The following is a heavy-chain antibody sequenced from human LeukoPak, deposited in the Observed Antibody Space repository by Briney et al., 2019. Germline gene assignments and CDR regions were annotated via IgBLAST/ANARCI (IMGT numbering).Heavy chain of an antibody. D-gene: IGHD2-2*01. V-gene: IGHV1-2*02. Sequence: ASVKVSCKASGYTFIGYYMHWVRQAPGQGLEWMGWINPNSGGTNYAQKFQGRVTMTRDTSISTAYMELSRLKSDNTAVYYCARGLGGYCSSTSCSWGQGTLVTVSS. CDR1: GYTFIGYY. CDR3: ARGLGGYCSSTSCS. J-gene: IGHJ5*02. CDR2: INPNSGGT.